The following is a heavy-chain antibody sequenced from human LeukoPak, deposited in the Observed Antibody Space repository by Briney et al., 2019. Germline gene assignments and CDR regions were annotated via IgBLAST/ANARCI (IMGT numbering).Heavy chain of an antibody. Sequence: PGGSLRLSCAASVFTFSSYAMSWARQAPGKGLEWVSAISGSGGSTYYADSVKGRFTISRDNSKNTLYLQMNSLRAEDTAVYYCAKASGEMATITGIDYWGQGTLVTVSS. CDR2: ISGSGGST. V-gene: IGHV3-23*01. J-gene: IGHJ4*02. CDR1: VFTFSSYA. CDR3: AKASGEMATITGIDY. D-gene: IGHD5-24*01.